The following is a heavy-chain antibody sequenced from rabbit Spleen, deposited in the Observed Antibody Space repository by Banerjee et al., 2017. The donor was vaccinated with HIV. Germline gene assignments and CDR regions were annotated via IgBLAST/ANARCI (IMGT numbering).Heavy chain of an antibody. D-gene: IGHD2-1*01. CDR2: IDAGGSGFT. J-gene: IGHJ4*01. V-gene: IGHV1S40*01. CDR1: GFSFSSDYY. CDR3: ARGSATMTMVITGYYFNL. Sequence: QSLEESGGDLVKPGASLTLTCTASGFSFSSDYYMCWVRQAPGKGLEWIACIDAGGSGFTYFASWAKGRFTISKTSSTTVTLQMTRLTAADTATYFCARGSATMTMVITGYYFNLWGQGTLVTVS.